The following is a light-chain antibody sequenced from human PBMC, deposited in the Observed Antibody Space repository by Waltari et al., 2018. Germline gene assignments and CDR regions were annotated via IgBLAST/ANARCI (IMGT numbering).Light chain of an antibody. CDR3: YSTDIFRSERGV. V-gene: IGLV3-10*01. CDR2: EDT. CDR1: LCTNKF. Sequence: SYELTQPPSVSVSPGQTATITCSGALCTNKFTYWFQQKSGQAPVMVIYEDTKRLSAIPERFSGSSSGTTAALTITGAQVEDEADYYCYSTDIFRSERGVFGGGTKLLVL. J-gene: IGLJ2*01.